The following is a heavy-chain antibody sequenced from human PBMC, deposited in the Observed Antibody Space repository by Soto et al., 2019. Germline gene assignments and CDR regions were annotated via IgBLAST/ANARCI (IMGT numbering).Heavy chain of an antibody. V-gene: IGHV4-39*01. D-gene: IGHD3-16*02. CDR1: GGSISSSSYY. J-gene: IGHJ4*02. CDR3: ARLYLSDY. CDR2: IYYSGST. Sequence: SETLSLTCTVSGGSISSSSYYWGWIRQPPGKGLEWIGSIYYSGSTYYNPSLKSRVTISVDTSKNQFSLKLSSVTAADTAVYYCARLYLSDYWGQGTLVPVSS.